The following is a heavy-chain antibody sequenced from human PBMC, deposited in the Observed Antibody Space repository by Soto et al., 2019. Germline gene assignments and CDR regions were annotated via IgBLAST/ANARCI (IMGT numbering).Heavy chain of an antibody. J-gene: IGHJ4*02. CDR1: GGSINRGGYY. D-gene: IGHD4-17*01. V-gene: IGHV4-31*03. CDR2: IYHSGNT. Sequence: QVQLQESGPGLVKPSETLSLTCTVSGGSINRGGYYWSWIRQHPGKGLEWIGHIYHSGNTYYNPSRKSRATISVDTSKNQFSLTVSSVTAADTAVYFCARTENDYGGYFDFWGQGTLVTVSS. CDR3: ARTENDYGGYFDF.